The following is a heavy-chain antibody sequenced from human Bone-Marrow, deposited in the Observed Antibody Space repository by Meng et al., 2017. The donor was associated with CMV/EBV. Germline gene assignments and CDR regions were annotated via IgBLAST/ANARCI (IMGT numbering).Heavy chain of an antibody. CDR1: GFTVSSNY. CDR2: IYSGGSST. J-gene: IGHJ6*02. V-gene: IGHV3-23*03. Sequence: GESLKISCAASGFTVSSNYMSWVRQAPGKGLEWVSVIYSGGSSTYYADSVKGRFTISRDNSKNTLYLQMNSLRAEDTAVYYCAKDTHHSSGYYDGVGMDVWGQGTTVTVSS. CDR3: AKDTHHSSGYYDGVGMDV. D-gene: IGHD3-22*01.